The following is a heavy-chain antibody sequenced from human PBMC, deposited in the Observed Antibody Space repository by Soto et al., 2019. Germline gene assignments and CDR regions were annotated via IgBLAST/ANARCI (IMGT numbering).Heavy chain of an antibody. V-gene: IGHV3-9*01. CDR1: GFTFDDYA. J-gene: IGHJ3*02. CDR3: ANLYHSSGFGSDAFDI. CDR2: ISWNSGSI. Sequence: GGSLRLSCAASGFTFDDYAMHWVRQAPGKGLEWVSGISWNSGSIGYADSVKGRFTISRDNAKNSLYLQMNSLRAEDTALYYCANLYHSSGFGSDAFDIWGQGTMVTVSS. D-gene: IGHD6-19*01.